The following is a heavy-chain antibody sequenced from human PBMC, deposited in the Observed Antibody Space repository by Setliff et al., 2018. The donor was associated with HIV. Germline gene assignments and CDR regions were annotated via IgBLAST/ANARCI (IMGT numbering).Heavy chain of an antibody. CDR2: VHFGGST. Sequence: SETLSLTCSVSSGSIGSNYYWGWVRRPPGKGLEWIGNVHFGGSTYYNPSLDSRVTIHVATSKKQFFLSLSSVTAADTAVYYCARPALGIGGCSMFDSWGQGILVTVSS. J-gene: IGHJ4*02. V-gene: IGHV4-39*01. CDR1: SGSIGSNYY. D-gene: IGHD3-3*01. CDR3: ARPALGIGGCSMFDS.